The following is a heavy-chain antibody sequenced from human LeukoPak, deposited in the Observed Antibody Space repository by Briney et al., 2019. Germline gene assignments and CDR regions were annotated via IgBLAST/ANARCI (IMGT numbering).Heavy chain of an antibody. CDR3: ARDGISYSSSPFDY. CDR1: GFTFSSYA. CDR2: ISYDGSNK. J-gene: IGHJ4*02. Sequence: PGGSLRLSCAASGFTFSSYAMHWVRQAPGKGLEWVAVISYDGSNKYYADSVKSRFTISRDNSKNTLYLQMNSLRAEDTAVYYCARDGISYSSSPFDYWGQGTLVTVSS. V-gene: IGHV3-30*04. D-gene: IGHD6-6*01.